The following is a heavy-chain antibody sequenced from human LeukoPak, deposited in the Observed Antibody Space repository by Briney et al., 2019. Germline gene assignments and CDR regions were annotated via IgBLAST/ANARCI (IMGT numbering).Heavy chain of an antibody. D-gene: IGHD6-13*01. CDR3: ARGGSSWYGQFDF. CDR1: GGSFSGYY. V-gene: IGHV4-59*01. Sequence: SETLSLTCAVYGGSFSGYYWSWIRQPPGKGLEWIGYIYYSGSTNYNPSLKSRVTISVDTSKNQFSLKLSSVTAADTAVYYCARGGSSWYGQFDFWGQGTLVTVSS. CDR2: IYYSGST. J-gene: IGHJ4*02.